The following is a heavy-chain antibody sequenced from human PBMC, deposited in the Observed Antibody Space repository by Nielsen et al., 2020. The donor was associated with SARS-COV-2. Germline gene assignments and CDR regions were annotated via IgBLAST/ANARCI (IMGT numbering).Heavy chain of an antibody. D-gene: IGHD3-10*01. CDR1: GFTFSDYY. CDR2: IYYSGST. J-gene: IGHJ4*02. V-gene: IGHV4-38-2*01. CDR3: ARVLWFGEFTDY. Sequence: ESLKISCAASGFTFSDYYMSWIRQAPGKGLEWIGSIYYSGSTYYNPSLKSRVTISVDTSKNQFSLKLSSVTAADTAVYYCARVLWFGEFTDYWGQGTLVTVSS.